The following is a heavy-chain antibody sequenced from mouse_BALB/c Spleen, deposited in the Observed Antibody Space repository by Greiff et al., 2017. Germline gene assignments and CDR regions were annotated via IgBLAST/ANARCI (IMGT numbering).Heavy chain of an antibody. D-gene: IGHD1-1*02. J-gene: IGHJ1*01. CDR1: GFTFSSFG. Sequence: EVKLQESGGGLVQPGGSRKLSCAASGFTFSSFGMHWVRQAPEKGLEWVAYISSGSSTIYYADTVKGRFTISRDNPKNTLFLQMTSLRSEDTAMYYCARCGSNRNWYFDVWGAGTTVTVSS. CDR2: ISSGSSTI. CDR3: ARCGSNRNWYFDV. V-gene: IGHV5-17*02.